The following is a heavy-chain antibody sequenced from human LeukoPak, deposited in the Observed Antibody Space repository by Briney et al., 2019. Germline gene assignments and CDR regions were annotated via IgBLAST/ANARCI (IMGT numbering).Heavy chain of an antibody. D-gene: IGHD3-22*01. Sequence: ASVKVSGKASGYTFTGYYMHWVRQAPGQGLEWMGWMNPNSDNTGYARKFQGRVTITRNTSISTAYMELSSLRSEDTAVYYCARVYDTSGHYPIDYWGQGTLVTVSS. J-gene: IGHJ4*02. V-gene: IGHV1-8*03. CDR1: GYTFTGYY. CDR3: ARVYDTSGHYPIDY. CDR2: MNPNSDNT.